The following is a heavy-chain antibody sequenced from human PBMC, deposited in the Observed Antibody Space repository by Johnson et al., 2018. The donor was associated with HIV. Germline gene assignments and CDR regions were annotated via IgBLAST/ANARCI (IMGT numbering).Heavy chain of an antibody. CDR3: ARRTVTALFDI. CDR2: ISSSGDII. CDR1: GFTFKDYY. J-gene: IGHJ3*02. Sequence: QEQLVESGGGVVQPGRSLRLSCAASGFTFKDYYMNWIRQAPGKGLEWISYISSSGDIIRYADSVKGRFTISRDNAKNSLILQMNSLRDEDTAVYYCARRTVTALFDIWGQGTLVTVSS. V-gene: IGHV3-11*04. D-gene: IGHD4-17*01.